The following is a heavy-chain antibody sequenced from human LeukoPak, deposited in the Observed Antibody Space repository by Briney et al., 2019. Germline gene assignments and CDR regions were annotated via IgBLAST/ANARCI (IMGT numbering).Heavy chain of an antibody. V-gene: IGHV3-66*01. Sequence: GGSLRLSCAASGFTVSSNYMSWVRQAPGKGLEWVSVIYSGGSTYYADSVEGRFTISRDNSKNTLYLQMNSLRAEDTAVYYCARVYYDSSGYIDYWGQGTLVTVSS. D-gene: IGHD3-22*01. J-gene: IGHJ4*02. CDR1: GFTVSSNY. CDR2: IYSGGST. CDR3: ARVYYDSSGYIDY.